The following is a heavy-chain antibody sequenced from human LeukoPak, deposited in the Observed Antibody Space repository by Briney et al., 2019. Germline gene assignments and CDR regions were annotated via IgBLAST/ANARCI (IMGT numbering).Heavy chain of an antibody. V-gene: IGHV3-30*02. CDR1: GFTFSSYG. J-gene: IGHJ4*02. CDR2: IRYDGSNK. D-gene: IGHD3-10*01. Sequence: GGSLRLSCAASGFTFSSYGMHRVRQAPGKGLEWVAFIRYDGSNKYYADSVKGRFTISRDNSKNTLYLQMNSLRAEDTAVYYCAKDPGYYGSGSFFDYWGQGTLVTVSS. CDR3: AKDPGYYGSGSFFDY.